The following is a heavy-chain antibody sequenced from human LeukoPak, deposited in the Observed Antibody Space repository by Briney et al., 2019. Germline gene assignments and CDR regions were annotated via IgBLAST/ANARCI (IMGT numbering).Heavy chain of an antibody. V-gene: IGHV3-21*01. J-gene: IGHJ4*02. D-gene: IGHD3-22*01. CDR1: GFTFSSYS. CDR2: ISSSSYI. CDR3: AREDDSSGYPYDY. Sequence: GGSLRLSCAASGFTFSSYSMNWVRQAPGKGLEWVASISSSSYIYYAASVKGRFTISRDNAKNSLYLQMNSLRAEDTAVYYCAREDDSSGYPYDYWGQGTLVTVSS.